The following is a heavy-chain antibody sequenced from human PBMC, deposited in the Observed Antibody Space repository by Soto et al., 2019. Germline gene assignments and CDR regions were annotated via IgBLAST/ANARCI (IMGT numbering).Heavy chain of an antibody. J-gene: IGHJ5*02. Sequence: PSETLSLTCGVSGGTVASSHWWSWVRQSPSRGLEWIGNVYHTGDTNFNPSLQSRVTFSVDKSNNQFSLRLTSLTAADTAVYFFARERVSAGGNNYCEPWGPGTLVTASS. CDR1: GGTVASSHW. CDR3: ARERVSAGGNNYCEP. D-gene: IGHD3-10*01. V-gene: IGHV4-4*02. CDR2: VYHTGDT.